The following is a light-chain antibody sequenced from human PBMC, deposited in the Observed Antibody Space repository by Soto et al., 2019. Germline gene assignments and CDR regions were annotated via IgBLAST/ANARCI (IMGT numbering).Light chain of an antibody. V-gene: IGKV3-20*01. Sequence: IVLTQSPCTLSLSPGERATLSCRASQSVSSSYLAWYQQKPGQAPRLLIYDASSRATGIPDRFGGSGSGTDFTLTISRLEPEDFAVYYCQQYGSSPVTFGGGTKVDIK. CDR1: QSVSSSY. J-gene: IGKJ4*01. CDR2: DAS. CDR3: QQYGSSPVT.